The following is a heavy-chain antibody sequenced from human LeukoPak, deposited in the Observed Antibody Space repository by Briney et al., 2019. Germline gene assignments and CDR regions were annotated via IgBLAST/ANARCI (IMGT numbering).Heavy chain of an antibody. D-gene: IGHD3-3*01. CDR2: ISSGSSTI. J-gene: IGHJ3*01. CDR3: ATFRFLGT. CDR1: GFTFSNYG. V-gene: IGHV3-48*01. Sequence: GGSLRLSCAASGFTFSNYGMNWVRQAPGKGLEWVSYISSGSSTIYYADSVRGRFTISRDNAKNSLYLQMNSQRAEDTAIYYCATFRFLGTWGQGTMVTVSP.